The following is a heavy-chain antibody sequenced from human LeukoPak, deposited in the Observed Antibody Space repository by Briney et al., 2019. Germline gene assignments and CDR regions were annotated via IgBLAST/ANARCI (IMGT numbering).Heavy chain of an antibody. V-gene: IGHV4-61*02. J-gene: IGHJ6*02. CDR3: ARDGDSSPDYGMDV. CDR1: GGSISSGSYY. Sequence: PSETLSLTCTVSGGSISSGSYYWSWIRQPAGKGLEWIGRIYTSGSTNYNPPLKSRVTISVDTSKNQFSLKLSSVTAADTAVYYCARDGDSSPDYGMDVWGQGTTVTVSS. D-gene: IGHD3-22*01. CDR2: IYTSGST.